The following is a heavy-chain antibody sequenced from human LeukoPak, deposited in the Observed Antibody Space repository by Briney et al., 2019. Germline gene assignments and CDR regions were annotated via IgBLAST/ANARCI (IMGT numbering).Heavy chain of an antibody. D-gene: IGHD3-10*01. CDR1: GGTFSSYA. CDR3: ARTLLSTEYYYYYYMDV. Sequence: SVKVSCKASGGTFSSYAISWVRQAPGQGLEWMGGIIPIFGTANYAQKFQGRVTITTDVSTSTAYMELSSLRSEDTAVYYCARTLLSTEYYYYYYMDVWGKGTTVTVSS. V-gene: IGHV1-69*05. CDR2: IIPIFGTA. J-gene: IGHJ6*03.